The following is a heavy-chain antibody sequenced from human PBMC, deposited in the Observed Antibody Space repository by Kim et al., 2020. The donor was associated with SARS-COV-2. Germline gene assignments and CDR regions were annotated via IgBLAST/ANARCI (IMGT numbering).Heavy chain of an antibody. CDR3: ARRRGAAAGNNWFDP. Sequence: GESLQISCKGSGYSFTSYWIGWVRQMPGKGLEWMGIIYPGDSDTRYSPSFQGQVTISADKSISTAYLQWSSLKASDTAMYYCARRRGAAAGNNWFDPWGQGTLVTVSS. CDR2: IYPGDSDT. CDR1: GYSFTSYW. D-gene: IGHD6-13*01. V-gene: IGHV5-51*01. J-gene: IGHJ5*02.